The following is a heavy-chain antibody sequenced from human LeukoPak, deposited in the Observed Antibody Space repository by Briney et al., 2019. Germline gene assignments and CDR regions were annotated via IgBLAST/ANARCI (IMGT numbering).Heavy chain of an antibody. J-gene: IGHJ4*02. CDR1: GGSISSGGYS. Sequence: PSQTLSLTCAVSGGSISSGGYSWSWIRQPPGKGLEWIGYIYHSGSAYYNPSLKSRVTISVDRSKNQFSLKLSSVTAADTAVYYCARSRWGYYPDYWGQGTLVTVPS. CDR2: IYHSGSA. D-gene: IGHD2-21*01. V-gene: IGHV4-30-2*01. CDR3: ARSRWGYYPDY.